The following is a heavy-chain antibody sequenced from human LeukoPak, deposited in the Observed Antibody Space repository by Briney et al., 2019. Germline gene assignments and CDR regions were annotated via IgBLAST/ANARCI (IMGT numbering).Heavy chain of an antibody. CDR3: ARQGYGDSSSWFYFDY. J-gene: IGHJ4*02. Sequence: PSETLSLTCTVSGGSISSYYWSWIRQPAGKGLGWIGRIYTSGSTNYNPSLKSRVTMSVDTSKNQFSLKLSSVTAADTAVYYCARQGYGDSSSWFYFDYWGQGTLVTVSS. D-gene: IGHD6-13*01. CDR2: IYTSGST. CDR1: GGSISSYY. V-gene: IGHV4-4*07.